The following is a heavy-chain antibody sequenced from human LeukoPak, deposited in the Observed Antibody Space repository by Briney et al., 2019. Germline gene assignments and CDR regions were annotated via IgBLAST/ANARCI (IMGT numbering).Heavy chain of an antibody. D-gene: IGHD5-18*01. CDR3: ARDLLGYSYDAYYFDF. CDR1: GFTFSSHG. CDR2: IWYDGSKK. Sequence: GGSLRLSCAASGFTFSSHGMHWVRQAPGKGLEGVAVIWYDGSKKYHAASVKPRFTISRDNSKNTLYLQMNSLRAEDTAVYYCARDLLGYSYDAYYFDFWGQGTLVTVSS. J-gene: IGHJ4*02. V-gene: IGHV3-33*01.